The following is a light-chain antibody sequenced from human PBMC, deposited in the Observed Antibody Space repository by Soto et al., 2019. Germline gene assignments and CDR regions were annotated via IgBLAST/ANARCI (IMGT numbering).Light chain of an antibody. V-gene: IGKV1-33*01. CDR1: HDISDY. Sequence: DIQMTQSPSSLSASVGDRVTITCQASHDISDYLNWYQQKQGKPPTXLIYDAANLETGVPSRFSVIGSGTDLSINLSSLKAEDGETYDGQQYDNLPLTFGGGTKVEIK. CDR2: DAA. J-gene: IGKJ4*01. CDR3: QQYDNLPLT.